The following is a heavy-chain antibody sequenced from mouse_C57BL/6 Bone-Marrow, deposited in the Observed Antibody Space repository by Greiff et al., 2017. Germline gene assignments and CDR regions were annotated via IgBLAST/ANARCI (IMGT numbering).Heavy chain of an antibody. V-gene: IGHV14-2*01. CDR1: GFNIKDYY. CDR2: IAPEDGET. Sequence: EVQLQQSGAELVKPGASVKLSCTASGFNIKDYYMHWVKQRTEQGLEWIGRIAPEDGETTYAPKFPGQAPITADTSSNTADRQLSSLTSEDTAVYYWARAGLRYYFDYWGQGTTRTGSS. CDR3: ARAGLRYYFDY. J-gene: IGHJ2*01. D-gene: IGHD1-1*01.